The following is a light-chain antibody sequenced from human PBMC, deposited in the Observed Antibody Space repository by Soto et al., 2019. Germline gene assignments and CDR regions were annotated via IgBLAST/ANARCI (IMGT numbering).Light chain of an antibody. V-gene: IGKV1-5*03. CDR1: QSVSNW. Sequence: DIQMTQSPSTLSASVGDRVTITCRSSQSVSNWWAWYQQKPGKAPKLLIYKASNLEGGVPSRFSGSGAGTEFTIAISSLQPDDFATYYCQQYNTFPLSFGGATTIEIK. CDR3: QQYNTFPLS. CDR2: KAS. J-gene: IGKJ4*01.